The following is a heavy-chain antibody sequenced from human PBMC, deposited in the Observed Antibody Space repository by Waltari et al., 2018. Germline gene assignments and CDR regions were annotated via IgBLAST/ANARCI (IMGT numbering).Heavy chain of an antibody. J-gene: IGHJ6*02. D-gene: IGHD3-10*01. V-gene: IGHV4-34*01. Sequence: QVQLQQWGAGLLKPSETLSLTCAVYGGSFSGYYWSWIRQPPGKGLEWIGEINHSGSTNYNPSLKSRVTISVDTSTYQFSLKLSSVTAADTAVYYCASSAHEFVLWFRGMPRGMDVWGQGTTVTVSS. CDR3: ASSAHEFVLWFRGMPRGMDV. CDR1: GGSFSGYY. CDR2: INHSGST.